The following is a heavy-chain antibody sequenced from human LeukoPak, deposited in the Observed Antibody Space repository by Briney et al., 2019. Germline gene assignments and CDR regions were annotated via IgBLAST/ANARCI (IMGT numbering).Heavy chain of an antibody. D-gene: IGHD3-22*01. Sequence: PGGSLRLSWAASGFTFSSYAMSWVRQAPGKGLEWVSAISGSGGSTYYADSVKGRFTISRDNSKNTLYLQMNSLRAEDTAVYYCAKRGDSSGYYYAFGTGYFDYWGQGTPVTVSS. CDR3: AKRGDSSGYYYAFGTGYFDY. CDR1: GFTFSSYA. V-gene: IGHV3-23*01. J-gene: IGHJ4*02. CDR2: ISGSGGST.